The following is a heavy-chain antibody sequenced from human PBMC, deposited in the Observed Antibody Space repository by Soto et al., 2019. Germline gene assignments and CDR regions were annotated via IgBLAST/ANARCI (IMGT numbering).Heavy chain of an antibody. D-gene: IGHD3-10*01. J-gene: IGHJ4*02. CDR2: IYYSGDT. CDR3: ATGRVLYGSEY. CDR1: GGSIISGDYY. V-gene: IGHV4-30-4*02. Sequence: SETLSLTCTVSGGSIISGDYYWSWIRQPPGKGLEWIGYIYYSGDTSYNPSLKSRVTISIDTSKNQYSLRLSSVTTADTALYYCATGRVLYGSEYWGQGTLVTVSS.